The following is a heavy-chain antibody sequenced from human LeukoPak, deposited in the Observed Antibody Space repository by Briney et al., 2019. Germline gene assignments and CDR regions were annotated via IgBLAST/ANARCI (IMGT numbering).Heavy chain of an antibody. Sequence: PGGSLRLSCAASGFTSSSYWMSWVRQAPGKGLEWVANIKQDGSEKYYVDSVKGRFTISRDNAKNSLYLQMNSLRAEDTAVYYCAKGDSYGYGDYWGQGTLVTVSS. CDR2: IKQDGSEK. CDR1: GFTSSSYW. CDR3: AKGDSYGYGDY. D-gene: IGHD5-18*01. J-gene: IGHJ4*02. V-gene: IGHV3-7*01.